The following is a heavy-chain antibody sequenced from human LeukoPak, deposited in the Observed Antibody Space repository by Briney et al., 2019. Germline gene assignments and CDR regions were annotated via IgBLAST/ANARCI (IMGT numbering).Heavy chain of an antibody. Sequence: PSETLSVTCAVYGGSFSGYYWSWIRQPPGKGLEWIGEINHSGSTNYNPSLKSRVTISIDTSKNQFSLNLSSVTAADTAMYYCARRRSPHTMMIVRGGRRGWFDPWGQGTLVIVSS. D-gene: IGHD3-22*01. CDR1: GGSFSGYY. V-gene: IGHV4-34*01. J-gene: IGHJ5*02. CDR2: INHSGST. CDR3: ARRRSPHTMMIVRGGRRGWFDP.